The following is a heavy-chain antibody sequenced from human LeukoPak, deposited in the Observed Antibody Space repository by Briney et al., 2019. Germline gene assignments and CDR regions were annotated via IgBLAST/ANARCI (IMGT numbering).Heavy chain of an antibody. D-gene: IGHD6-6*01. CDR1: GYTFTSYG. CDR2: ISAYNGNT. V-gene: IGHV1-18*01. J-gene: IGHJ4*02. CDR3: ARDSAYSSSPYYFDY. Sequence: GSVTVSCKASGYTFTSYGISWVRQAPGQGLEWMGWISAYNGNTNYAQKLQGRVTMTTDTSTSTAYMELSRLRSDDTAVYYCARDSAYSSSPYYFDYWGQGTLVTVSS.